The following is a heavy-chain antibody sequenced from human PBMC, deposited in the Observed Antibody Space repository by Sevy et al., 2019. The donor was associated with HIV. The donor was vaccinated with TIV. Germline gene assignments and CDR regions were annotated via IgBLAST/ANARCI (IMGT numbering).Heavy chain of an antibody. CDR1: GFSISNYW. CDR3: TTTPPGDYISYYYYDLDV. Sequence: GGSLRLSCAASGFSISNYWMAWVRQAPGKGLQYVANINQDGSERYYMGSVEGRFTVSRVNAKNSLYLQMDSLRAEDTAVYYCTTTPPGDYISYYYYDLDVWGQGTTVTVSS. J-gene: IGHJ6*02. D-gene: IGHD4-17*01. CDR2: INQDGSER. V-gene: IGHV3-7*01.